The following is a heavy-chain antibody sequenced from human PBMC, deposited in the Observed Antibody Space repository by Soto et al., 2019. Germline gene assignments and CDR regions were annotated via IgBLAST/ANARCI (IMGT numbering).Heavy chain of an antibody. Sequence: ASVKVSCKASGYTLSSYYIHWVRQAPGQGLEWMGVIIPSSGSTRYAQKFQGRVTMTSDTSTSTVYMDLSSLRAEDTAVYYCARVAPIAVAGFFDYWGQGTLVTVSS. CDR3: ARVAPIAVAGFFDY. D-gene: IGHD6-19*01. V-gene: IGHV1-46*01. CDR2: IIPSSGST. CDR1: GYTLSSYY. J-gene: IGHJ4*02.